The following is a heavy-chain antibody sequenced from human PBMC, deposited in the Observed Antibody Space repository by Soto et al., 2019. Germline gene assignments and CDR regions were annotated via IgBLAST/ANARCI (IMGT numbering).Heavy chain of an antibody. CDR1: GGSISSGGYS. J-gene: IGHJ4*02. D-gene: IGHD2-8*02. CDR2: IYHSGST. CDR3: ARDKITGLFDY. V-gene: IGHV4-30-2*01. Sequence: SETLSLTCAASGGSISSGGYSWSWIRQPPGKGLEWIGYIYHSGSTNYNPSLKSRVTISVDTSKNQFSLKLTSVTAADTAVYYCARDKITGLFDYWGQGTLVTVSS.